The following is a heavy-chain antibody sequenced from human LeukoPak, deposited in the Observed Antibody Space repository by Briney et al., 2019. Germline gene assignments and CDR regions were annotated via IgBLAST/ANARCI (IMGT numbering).Heavy chain of an antibody. V-gene: IGHV3-33*01. D-gene: IGHD6-6*01. CDR1: GFIFSSYG. J-gene: IGHJ4*02. CDR2: VWYDGSNK. Sequence: GRSLRLSCAASGFIFSSYGMHWVRQAPGKGLEWVAVVWYDGSNKYYADSVKGRFTISRDNSKNTLYLQMNSSRTDHTGLYYCASTGHSSSSQGLFDYWGQGTLVTVSS. CDR3: ASTGHSSSSQGLFDY.